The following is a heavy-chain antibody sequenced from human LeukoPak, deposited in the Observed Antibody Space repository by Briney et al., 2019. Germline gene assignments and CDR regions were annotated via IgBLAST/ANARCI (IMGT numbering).Heavy chain of an antibody. D-gene: IGHD1-26*01. CDR3: AGVARRKASYDY. Sequence: ASVKVSCKASGYTFTSYDINGVRQAAGQGLEWMGWMNPNSGNTGYAQKLQGRVTMTTDTSTSTAYMELRSLRSDDTAVYYCAGVARRKASYDYWGQGTLVTVSS. V-gene: IGHV1-8*01. J-gene: IGHJ4*02. CDR1: GYTFTSYD. CDR2: MNPNSGNT.